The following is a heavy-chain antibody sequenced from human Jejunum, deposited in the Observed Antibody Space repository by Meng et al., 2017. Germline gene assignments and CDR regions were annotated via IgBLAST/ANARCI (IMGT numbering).Heavy chain of an antibody. V-gene: IGHV4-34*01. D-gene: IGHD4-11*01. Sequence: QVNLQQWGAGLVMPSGTLSVTFGVYGGSIIDYYWTWIRQPPGKGLEWIGEINDSGSTNYNPSLKSRVTISVDTSKSQFYLRVSSVTAADKAVYYCARGNEYSNYGADFWGQGTLVTVSS. CDR2: INDSGST. CDR3: ARGNEYSNYGADF. CDR1: GGSIIDYY. J-gene: IGHJ4*02.